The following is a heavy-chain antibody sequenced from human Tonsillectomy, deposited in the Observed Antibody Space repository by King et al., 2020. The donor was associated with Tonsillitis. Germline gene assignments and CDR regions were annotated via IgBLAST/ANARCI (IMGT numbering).Heavy chain of an antibody. V-gene: IGHV3-21*01. CDR2: ISSSSSYI. D-gene: IGHD3-10*01. J-gene: IGHJ6*03. CDR3: ARGNLLLWFGELDYYMDV. CDR1: GFTFSSYS. Sequence: VQLVESGGGLVKPGGSLRLSCAASGFTFSSYSMNWVRQAPGKGLEWVSSISSSSSYIYYADSVKGRFTISRDNAKNSLYLQMNSLRAEDTAVYYCARGNLLLWFGELDYYMDVWGKGTTVTVSS.